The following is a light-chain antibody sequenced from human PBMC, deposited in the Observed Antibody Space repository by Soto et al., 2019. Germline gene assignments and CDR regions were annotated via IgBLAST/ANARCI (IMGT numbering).Light chain of an antibody. CDR2: AAS. Sequence: DIQMTQSPSSLSTSVRDRVTITCRASQAIGIYLAWYQQKPGKVPKLLIYAASTLQSGVPSRFSGSGSGTDFTLTINSLQPEDVATYYCQKYSGAPPTFGQGTKVEIK. J-gene: IGKJ1*01. CDR3: QKYSGAPPT. CDR1: QAIGIY. V-gene: IGKV1-27*01.